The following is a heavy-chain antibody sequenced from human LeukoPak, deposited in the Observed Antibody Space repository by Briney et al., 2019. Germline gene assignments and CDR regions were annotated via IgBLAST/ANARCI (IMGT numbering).Heavy chain of an antibody. CDR2: IKSDGST. J-gene: IGHJ1*01. CDR1: GFTFSSYW. Sequence: GGSLRLSCAASGFTFSSYWMHWVRQAPGEGLVWVSRIKSDGSTNYADSVKGRFTISRDNAKNTLSLQMNSLRAEDTGVYHCARAPSEIGGYYPEYFRHWGQGTLVTVSS. CDR3: ARAPSEIGGYYPEYFRH. D-gene: IGHD3-22*01. V-gene: IGHV3-74*01.